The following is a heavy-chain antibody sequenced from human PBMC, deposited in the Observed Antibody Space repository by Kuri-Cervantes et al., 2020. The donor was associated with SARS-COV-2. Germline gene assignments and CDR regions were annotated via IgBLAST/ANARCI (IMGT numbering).Heavy chain of an antibody. V-gene: IGHV1-18*01. D-gene: IGHD6-13*01. CDR3: ASHQIAAAGPETYYMDV. Sequence: ASVKVSCKASGYTFTSYGISWVRQAPGQGLEWMGWISAYNGNTNYAQKLQGRVTMTTDTATSTAYMELRRLRSDDTAVYYCASHQIAAAGPETYYMDVWGKGTTVTVSS. J-gene: IGHJ6*03. CDR1: GYTFTSYG. CDR2: ISAYNGNT.